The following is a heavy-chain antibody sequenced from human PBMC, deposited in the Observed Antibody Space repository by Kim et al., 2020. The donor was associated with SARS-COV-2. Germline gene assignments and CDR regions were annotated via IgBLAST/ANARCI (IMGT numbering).Heavy chain of an antibody. Sequence: SQTLSLTCAISGDSVSSNSAAWNWIRQSPSRGLEWLGRTYYRSKWYNDYAVSVKSRITINPDTSKNQFSLQLNSVTPEDTAVYYCARVTMVRGVGTDYYYYGMDVWGQGTTVNVSS. CDR2: TYYRSKWYN. D-gene: IGHD3-10*01. CDR1: GDSVSSNSAA. J-gene: IGHJ6*02. CDR3: ARVTMVRGVGTDYYYYGMDV. V-gene: IGHV6-1*01.